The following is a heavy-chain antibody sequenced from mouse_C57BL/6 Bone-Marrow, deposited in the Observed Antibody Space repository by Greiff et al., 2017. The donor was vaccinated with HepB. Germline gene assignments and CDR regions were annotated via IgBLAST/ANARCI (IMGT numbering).Heavy chain of an antibody. D-gene: IGHD4-1*01. J-gene: IGHJ1*03. CDR3: ARSPKLGPHWYFDV. V-gene: IGHV3-8*01. CDR1: GYSITSDY. Sequence: EVKVVESGPGMAKPSQTLSLTCSVTGYSITSDYWNWIRKFPGNKLEYMGYISYSGSTYYNPSLKSRISITRDTSKNQYYLQLNSVTTEDTATYYCARSPKLGPHWYFDVWGTGTTVTVSS. CDR2: ISYSGST.